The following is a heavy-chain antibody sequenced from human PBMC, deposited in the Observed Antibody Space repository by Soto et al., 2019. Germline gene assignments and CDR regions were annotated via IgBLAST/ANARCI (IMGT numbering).Heavy chain of an antibody. V-gene: IGHV3-23*01. D-gene: IGHD3-10*01. Sequence: EVQLLESGGGLVQPGGSLRLSCGGSGFTFNSYAMTWVRQAPGKGVERVSAISGSGGSTYYANSVKGRFTISRDQAKDTLYLQMNSRRAEDTAIYYCAKDRHYGSGTYSDSYLDYWGQGTLVTVSS. J-gene: IGHJ4*02. CDR2: ISGSGGST. CDR1: GFTFNSYA. CDR3: AKDRHYGSGTYSDSYLDY.